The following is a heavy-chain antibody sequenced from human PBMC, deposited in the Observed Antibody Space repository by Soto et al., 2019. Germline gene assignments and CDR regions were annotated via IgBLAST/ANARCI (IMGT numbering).Heavy chain of an antibody. CDR3: ARGEFLGPLNGNDY. CDR1: GYTFTNFA. D-gene: IGHD3-16*01. J-gene: IGHJ4*02. V-gene: IGHV1-3*01. Sequence: QVPLVQSGAEVKKPGASVKVSCKASGYTFTNFAMHWVRPAPGQRLEWMGWISPGNGDTRYSRNFQGRVTMTSDTPANTGYMELSSLKSEDTAVYYCARGEFLGPLNGNDYWGQGTLVTVSS. CDR2: ISPGNGDT.